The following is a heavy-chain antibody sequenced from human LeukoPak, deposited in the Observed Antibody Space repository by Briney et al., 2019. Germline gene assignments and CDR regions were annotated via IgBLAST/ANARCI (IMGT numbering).Heavy chain of an antibody. Sequence: ASVKVSCXASGGTFSSYAISWVRQAPGQGLEWMGGIIPIFGTANYAQKFQGRVTITADESTSTAYMELSSLRSEDTAVYYCAREPTHYYDSSGPTSFDYWGQGTLVTVSS. CDR1: GGTFSSYA. CDR2: IIPIFGTA. J-gene: IGHJ4*02. V-gene: IGHV1-69*13. D-gene: IGHD3-22*01. CDR3: AREPTHYYDSSGPTSFDY.